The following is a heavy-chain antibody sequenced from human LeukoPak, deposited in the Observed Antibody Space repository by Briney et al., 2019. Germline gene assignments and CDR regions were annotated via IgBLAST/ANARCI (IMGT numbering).Heavy chain of an antibody. CDR3: AREVYDFWSGYRLYYFDY. V-gene: IGHV3-7*01. D-gene: IGHD3-3*01. Sequence: GGSLRLSCAASGFTFSSYWMSWVRQAPGKGLEWVANIKQDGREKYYVDSVEGRFTISRDNAKNSLYLQMNSLRAEDTAVYYCAREVYDFWSGYRLYYFDYWGQGTLVTVSS. CDR2: IKQDGREK. CDR1: GFTFSSYW. J-gene: IGHJ4*02.